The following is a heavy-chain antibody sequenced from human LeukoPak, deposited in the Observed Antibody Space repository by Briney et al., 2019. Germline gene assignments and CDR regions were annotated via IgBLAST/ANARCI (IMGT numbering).Heavy chain of an antibody. CDR3: ARSLYDYWSGYPYGMDV. V-gene: IGHV4-59*01. D-gene: IGHD3-3*01. CDR2: IYYSGST. J-gene: IGHJ6*02. CDR1: GGSISSYY. Sequence: SETLSLTCTVAGGSISSYYWSWIRQPPGKGLEWIGYIYYSGSTNYNPSLKSRVTISVDTSKSQFSLKLSSVTAADTAVYYCARSLYDYWSGYPYGMDVWGQGTTVTVSS.